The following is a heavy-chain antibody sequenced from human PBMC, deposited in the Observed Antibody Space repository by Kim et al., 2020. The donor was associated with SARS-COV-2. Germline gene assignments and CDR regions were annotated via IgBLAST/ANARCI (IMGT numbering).Heavy chain of an antibody. J-gene: IGHJ3*02. CDR1: GGSISSGGYY. V-gene: IGHV4-31*03. CDR3: ARDQGNASPDYGDYAGGGAFDI. D-gene: IGHD4-17*01. CDR2: IYYSGST. Sequence: SETLSLTCTVSGGSISSGGYYWSWIRQHPGKGLEWIGYIYYSGSTYYNPSLKSRVTISVDTSKNQFSLKLSSVTAADTAVYYCARDQGNASPDYGDYAGGGAFDIWGQGTMVTVSS.